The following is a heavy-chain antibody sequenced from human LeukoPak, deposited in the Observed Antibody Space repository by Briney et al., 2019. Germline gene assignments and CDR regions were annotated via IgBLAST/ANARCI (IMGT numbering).Heavy chain of an antibody. CDR1: GFTFYNYA. D-gene: IGHD5-18*01. J-gene: IGHJ5*01. Sequence: GGSLRLSCAASGFTFYNYAMTWVRQAPGKGLEWVSSITASGALTYYADSVKGRFTISRDNSKNTLYLQMNSLRAEDTAVYRCAGGSTGHNYAFDCWGQGTLLTVSS. CDR3: AGGSTGHNYAFDC. CDR2: ITASGALT. V-gene: IGHV3-23*01.